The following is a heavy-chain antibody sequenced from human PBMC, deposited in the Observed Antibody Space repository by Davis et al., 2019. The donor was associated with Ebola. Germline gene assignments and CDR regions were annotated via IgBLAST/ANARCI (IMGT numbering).Heavy chain of an antibody. V-gene: IGHV3-23*01. CDR1: GFTFNNYA. J-gene: IGHJ4*02. CDR2: ISGSGDST. D-gene: IGHD6-19*01. CDR3: AKAVGNSGWYNFDY. Sequence: GESLKISCAASGFTFNNYAMNWVRQAPGKGLEWVSGISGSGDSTYYADSVKGRFTISRGNSKSTLSLQMNSLRAEDTAVFYCAKAVGNSGWYNFDYWGQGTLVTVSS.